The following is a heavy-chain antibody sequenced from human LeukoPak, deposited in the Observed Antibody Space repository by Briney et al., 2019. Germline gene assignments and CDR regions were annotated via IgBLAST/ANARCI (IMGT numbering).Heavy chain of an antibody. D-gene: IGHD1-26*01. V-gene: IGHV4-39*01. Sequence: SETLSLTCTVSGGSISSSSYYWGWVRQPPGKGLEWIGSIYYSGSTYYNPSLKSRVTISVDTSKNQFSLKLSSVTAADTAVYYCARQLGTVGATTGWGQGTLVTVSS. CDR1: GGSISSSSYY. J-gene: IGHJ4*02. CDR3: ARQLGTVGATTG. CDR2: IYYSGST.